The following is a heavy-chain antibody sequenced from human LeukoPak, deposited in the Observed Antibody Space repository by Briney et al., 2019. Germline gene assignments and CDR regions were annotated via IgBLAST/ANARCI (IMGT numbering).Heavy chain of an antibody. CDR3: ARAGVGRDCSSTSCPEPGAFDI. V-gene: IGHV1-2*02. CDR2: INPNSGGT. Sequence: ASVKVSCKASGYTFTGYYMHWVRQAPGQGLEWMGWINPNSGGTNYAQKFQGRVTMTRDTSTSTVYMELSSLRSEDTAVYYCARAGVGRDCSSTSCPEPGAFDIWGQGTMVTVSS. J-gene: IGHJ3*02. D-gene: IGHD2-2*01. CDR1: GYTFTGYY.